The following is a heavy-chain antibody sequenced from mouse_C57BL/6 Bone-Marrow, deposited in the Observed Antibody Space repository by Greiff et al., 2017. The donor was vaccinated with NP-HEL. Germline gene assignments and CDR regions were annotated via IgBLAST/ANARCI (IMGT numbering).Heavy chain of an antibody. CDR1: GFNIKDDY. CDR2: IDPENGDT. Sequence: VQLQQSGAELVRPGASVKLSCTASGFNIKDDYMHWVKQRPEQGLEWIGWIDPENGDTEYASKFKGKATITADTSSNTAYLQLSSLTSEDTAVYYCTPDANYDCSSYHLRDYWGQGTSVTVSA. D-gene: IGHD1-1*01. CDR3: TPDANYDCSSYHLRDY. J-gene: IGHJ4*01. V-gene: IGHV14-4*01.